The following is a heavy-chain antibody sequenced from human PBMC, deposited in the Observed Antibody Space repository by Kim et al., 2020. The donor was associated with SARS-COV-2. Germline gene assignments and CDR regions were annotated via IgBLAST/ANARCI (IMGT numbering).Heavy chain of an antibody. D-gene: IGHD3-9*01. CDR1: GFTFSSYG. J-gene: IGHJ6*02. CDR3: AKDRYYDILTGYYKRAYYYYGMDV. CDR2: ISYDGSNK. V-gene: IGHV3-30*18. Sequence: GGSLRLSCAASGFTFSSYGMHWVRQAPGKGLEWVAVISYDGSNKYYADSVKGRFTISRDNSKNTLYLQMNSLRAEDTAVYYCAKDRYYDILTGYYKRAYYYYGMDVWGQGTTVTVSS.